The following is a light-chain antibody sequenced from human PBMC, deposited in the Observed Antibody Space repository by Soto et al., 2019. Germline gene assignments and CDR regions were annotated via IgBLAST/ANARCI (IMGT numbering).Light chain of an antibody. CDR1: SSDVGGYNY. J-gene: IGLJ1*01. V-gene: IGLV2-8*01. Sequence: QSVLTQPPSASGSPGQSVTISCTGTSSDVGGYNYVSWYQQHPGKAPKLMIYEVSKLPSGVPDRFSGSKSGNTASLTVSGLQAEDEADYYCSSYAGSNYVFGTGTK. CDR2: EVS. CDR3: SSYAGSNYV.